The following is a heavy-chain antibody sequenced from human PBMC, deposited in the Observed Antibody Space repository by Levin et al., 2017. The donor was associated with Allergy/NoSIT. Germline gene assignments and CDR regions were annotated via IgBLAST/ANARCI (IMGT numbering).Heavy chain of an antibody. CDR3: ARDRSSGWTGFDP. V-gene: IGHV4-61*01. D-gene: IGHD6-19*01. CDR2: IYYSGST. CDR1: GGSVSSGSYY. J-gene: IGHJ5*02. Sequence: RSGGSLRLSCTVSGGSVSSGSYYWSWIRQPPGKGLEWIGYIYYSGSTNYNPSLKSRVTISVDTSKNQFSLKLSSVTAADTAVYYCARDRSSGWTGFDPWGQGTLVTVSS.